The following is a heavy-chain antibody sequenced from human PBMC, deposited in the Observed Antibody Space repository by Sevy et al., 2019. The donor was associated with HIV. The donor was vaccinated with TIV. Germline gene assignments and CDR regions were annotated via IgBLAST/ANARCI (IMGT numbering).Heavy chain of an antibody. V-gene: IGHV3-30*04. Sequence: GGPLRLSCAASGFTFSSYAMHWVRQAPGKGLEWVAVISYDGSNKYYADSVKGRFTISRDNSKNTLYLQMNSLRAEDTAVYYCATGKRDYFDYWGQGTLVTVSS. CDR1: GFTFSSYA. CDR3: ATGKRDYFDY. CDR2: ISYDGSNK. J-gene: IGHJ4*02.